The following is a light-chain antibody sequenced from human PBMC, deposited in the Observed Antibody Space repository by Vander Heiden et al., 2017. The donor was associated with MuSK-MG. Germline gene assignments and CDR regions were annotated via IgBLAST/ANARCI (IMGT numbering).Light chain of an antibody. CDR2: AAS. J-gene: IGKJ1*01. V-gene: IGKV1-39*01. CDR3: QQTYRTPPT. Sequence: DIQMTQSPSSLSASVGDRVTISCRASQDVNSALNWYQQKPGKAPQLLIYAASTLQSGVPSRFSGSESATDFTLTISSLQPEDFATYDCQQTYRTPPTFGQGTKVEI. CDR1: QDVNSA.